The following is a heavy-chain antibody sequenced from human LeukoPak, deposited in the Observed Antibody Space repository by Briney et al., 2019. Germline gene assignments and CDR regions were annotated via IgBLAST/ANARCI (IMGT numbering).Heavy chain of an antibody. V-gene: IGHV4-34*01. CDR2: INHSGST. D-gene: IGHD2-15*01. Sequence: SETLSLTCAVHGGSFSGYYWSWIRQPPGKGLEWIGEINHSGSTNYNPSLKSRVTISVDTSKNQFSLKLSSVTAADTAVYYCARHRHIVVVVAATSDYYYYMDVWGKGTTVTISS. J-gene: IGHJ6*03. CDR3: ARHRHIVVVVAATSDYYYYMDV. CDR1: GGSFSGYY.